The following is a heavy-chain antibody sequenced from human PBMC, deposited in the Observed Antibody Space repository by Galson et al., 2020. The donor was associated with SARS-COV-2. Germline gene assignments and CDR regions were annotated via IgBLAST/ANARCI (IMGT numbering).Heavy chain of an antibody. CDR3: ARLWDDYSNYSDY. CDR2: INPIFGTA. CDR1: GGTFSSYA. D-gene: IGHD4-4*01. J-gene: IGHJ4*02. Sequence: SVKVSCKASGGTFSSYAISWVRQAPGQGLEWMGGINPIFGTANYAQKFQGRVTITADESTSTAYMELSSLSSEDTAVYYCARLWDDYSNYSDYWGQGTLVTVSS. V-gene: IGHV1-69*13.